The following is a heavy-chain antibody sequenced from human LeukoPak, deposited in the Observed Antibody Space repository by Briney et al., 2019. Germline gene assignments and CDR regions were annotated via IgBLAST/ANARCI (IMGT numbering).Heavy chain of an antibody. CDR1: GGSISSGGSS. Sequence: SETLSLTCAVSGGSISSGGSSWSWIRQPPGKGLEWIGYIYHSGRNYYNPSLKSRVTISVDRAKNQFSLNLSSVTAADTAVYYCALTAVDTAMAYEDYWGQGTLVTVSS. D-gene: IGHD5-18*01. CDR3: ALTAVDTAMAYEDY. CDR2: IYHSGRN. J-gene: IGHJ4*02. V-gene: IGHV4-30-2*01.